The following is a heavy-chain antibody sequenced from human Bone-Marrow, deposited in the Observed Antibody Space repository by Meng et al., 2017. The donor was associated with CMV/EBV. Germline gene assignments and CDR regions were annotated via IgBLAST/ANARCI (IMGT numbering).Heavy chain of an antibody. CDR3: ASQPVRGVSLEL. CDR2: IYYSGST. J-gene: IGHJ1*01. Sequence: SETLSLTCTVSGGSISSYYWSWIRQPPGKGLEWIGYIYYSGSTNYNPSLKSRVTISVDTSKNQFSLKLSSVTAADTAVYYCASQPVRGVSLELWGHGTLVTVSS. CDR1: GGSISSYY. D-gene: IGHD3-10*01. V-gene: IGHV4-59*12.